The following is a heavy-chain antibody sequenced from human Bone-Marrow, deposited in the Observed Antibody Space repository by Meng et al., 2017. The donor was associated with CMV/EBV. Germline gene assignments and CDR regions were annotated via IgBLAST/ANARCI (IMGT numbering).Heavy chain of an antibody. J-gene: IGHJ5*02. CDR1: GFTFIKYA. CDR3: AREDDNWFDP. V-gene: IGHV3-23*03. CDR2: IYTDDIKT. Sequence: GESLKISCAASGFTFIKYAMSWVRQAPGKGLEWVSVIYTDDIKTYYADSVKGRFTISRDHSKNTLYLQMNSLRGEDTAVYYCAREDDNWFDPWGQGTLVTVSS.